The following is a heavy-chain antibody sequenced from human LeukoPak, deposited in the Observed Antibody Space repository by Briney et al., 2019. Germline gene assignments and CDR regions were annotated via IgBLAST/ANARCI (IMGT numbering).Heavy chain of an antibody. CDR1: GFTFSGYE. CDR3: ATEMGDY. D-gene: IGHD2-8*01. J-gene: IGHJ4*02. CDR2: ISSSSSTI. V-gene: IGHV3-48*01. Sequence: GGSLRLSCAASGFTFSGYEMNWVRQAPGKGLEWLSYISSSSSTIYYADSVKGRFTISRDNGKNSLYLQMNSLRAEDTAVYYCATEMGDYWGQGTLVTVSS.